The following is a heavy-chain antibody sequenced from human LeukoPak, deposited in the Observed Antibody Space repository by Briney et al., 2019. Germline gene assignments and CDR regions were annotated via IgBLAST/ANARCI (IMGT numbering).Heavy chain of an antibody. V-gene: IGHV4-38-2*02. CDR3: ARGGEWLSPYFDY. Sequence: RASETLSLTCTVSGYSISSGYYWGWIRQPPGKGLEWIGSIYHSGSTYYNPSLKSRVTISVDTSKNQFSLKLSSVTAADTAVYYCARGGEWLSPYFDYWGQGTPVTVSS. J-gene: IGHJ4*02. CDR2: IYHSGST. D-gene: IGHD3-3*01. CDR1: GYSISSGYY.